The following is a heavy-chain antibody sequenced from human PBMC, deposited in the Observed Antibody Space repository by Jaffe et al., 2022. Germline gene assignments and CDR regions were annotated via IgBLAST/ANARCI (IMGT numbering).Heavy chain of an antibody. D-gene: IGHD3-22*01. CDR1: GFTFNSYW. CDR2: INSDGTIK. CDR3: ARSSLEYYYDSRGADH. V-gene: IGHV3-74*01. J-gene: IGHJ4*02. Sequence: EVQLVESGGGLVQPGGSLRLSCEASGFTFNSYWMHWVRQDPGKGPVWVARINSDGTIKAYADSVKGRFTISRDNAKNTLYLQMNSLRDEDTAVYYCARSSLEYYYDSRGADHWGQGTLVTVSS.